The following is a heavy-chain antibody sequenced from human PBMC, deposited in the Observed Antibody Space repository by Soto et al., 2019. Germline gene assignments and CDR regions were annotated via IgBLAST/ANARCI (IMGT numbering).Heavy chain of an antibody. Sequence: QVQLVQSGVEVKEPGASVKVSCKASGYSFTTYGFSWVRQAPGQGLEWMGWISTNNGNTDYAQKFQGRVTMTTDTSTSTAYMELRSLRSDDTAVYYCTSDPAVAAPGRGLGDHWGQGTLVTVSS. CDR2: ISTNNGNT. J-gene: IGHJ4*02. D-gene: IGHD6-13*01. CDR3: TSDPAVAAPGRGLGDH. CDR1: GYSFTTYG. V-gene: IGHV1-18*01.